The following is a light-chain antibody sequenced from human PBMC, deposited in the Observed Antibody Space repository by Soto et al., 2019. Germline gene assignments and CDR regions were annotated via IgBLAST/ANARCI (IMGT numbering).Light chain of an antibody. V-gene: IGKV3-20*01. CDR1: QSVSSSY. Sequence: EIVLTQSPGTLSLSPGERATLSCRASQSVSSSYLAWYQQKPGQAPRLLIYGASSRATGIPDRFSGSGSGSDFTLTISRVEPGDFGVYYFEQYGTSPRTFGQRTQVEIK. CDR2: GAS. CDR3: EQYGTSPRT. J-gene: IGKJ1*01.